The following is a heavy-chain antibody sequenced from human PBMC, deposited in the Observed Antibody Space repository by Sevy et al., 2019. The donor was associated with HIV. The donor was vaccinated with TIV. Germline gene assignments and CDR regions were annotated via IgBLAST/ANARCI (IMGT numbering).Heavy chain of an antibody. V-gene: IGHV3-9*01. CDR3: AKSLTSFRGMDV. CDR2: ISWNSDII. D-gene: IGHD3-16*01. Sequence: GGSLRLSCAASGFTFDDSAMHWVRQAPGKGLEWVSTISWNSDIIVYGDSVKGRFTISRDNAKNSLYLQMKSLRAEDTALYYYAKSLTSFRGMDVWGQGTTVTVSS. J-gene: IGHJ6*02. CDR1: GFTFDDSA.